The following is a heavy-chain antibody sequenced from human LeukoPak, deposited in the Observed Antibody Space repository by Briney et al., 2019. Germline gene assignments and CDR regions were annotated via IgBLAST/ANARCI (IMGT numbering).Heavy chain of an antibody. Sequence: GASVKVSCTASGYTFTSYGISWVRQAPGQGLEWVGRTSAYNDDTKYAQKFQGRVTMTTAPSTSTTYMELRTLRSDDTALYYCARESLTADPTLDYWGQGTLVTVSS. J-gene: IGHJ4*02. CDR2: TSAYNDDT. V-gene: IGHV1-18*01. CDR1: GYTFTSYG. CDR3: ARESLTADPTLDY. D-gene: IGHD2-15*01.